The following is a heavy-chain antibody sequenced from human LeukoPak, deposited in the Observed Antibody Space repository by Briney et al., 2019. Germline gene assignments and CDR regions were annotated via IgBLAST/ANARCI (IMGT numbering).Heavy chain of an antibody. CDR1: GGSISSYY. D-gene: IGHD3-10*01. CDR3: ARDRVPYYYYGMDV. Sequence: PSETLSLTCTVSGGSISSYYWSWIRQPPGKGLEWIGYIYYSGSTNYNPSLKSRVTMSVDTSKNQFSLKLSSVTAADTAVYYCARDRVPYYYYGMDVWGQGTTVTVSS. V-gene: IGHV4-59*12. CDR2: IYYSGST. J-gene: IGHJ6*02.